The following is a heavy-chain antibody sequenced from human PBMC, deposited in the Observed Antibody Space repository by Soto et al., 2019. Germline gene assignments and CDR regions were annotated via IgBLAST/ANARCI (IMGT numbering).Heavy chain of an antibody. Sequence: SETLSLTCTVSGASVSRNSFYWGWIRQPPGRGLEWIGSIFYSGSSYYNASLKSRVTMSVDTSKNQFSLKLSSVTAADTAVYYCARHDSGPLDNWGQGTLVTVSS. CDR2: IFYSGSS. CDR1: GASVSRNSFY. CDR3: ARHDSGPLDN. V-gene: IGHV4-39*01. J-gene: IGHJ4*02. D-gene: IGHD2-21*01.